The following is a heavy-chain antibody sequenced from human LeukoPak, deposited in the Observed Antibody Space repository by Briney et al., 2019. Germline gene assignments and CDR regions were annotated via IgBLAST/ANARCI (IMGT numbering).Heavy chain of an antibody. CDR3: ARLRSSWSLRYYYYGMDV. Sequence: GGSLRLSCAASGFTFSSYSMNWVRQAPGKGLEWVSYISSSSTIYYADSVKGRFTISRDNAKNSLYLQMNSLRAEDTAVYYCARLRSSWSLRYYYYGMDVWGQGTTVTVSS. V-gene: IGHV3-48*04. CDR2: ISSSSTI. D-gene: IGHD6-13*01. CDR1: GFTFSSYS. J-gene: IGHJ6*02.